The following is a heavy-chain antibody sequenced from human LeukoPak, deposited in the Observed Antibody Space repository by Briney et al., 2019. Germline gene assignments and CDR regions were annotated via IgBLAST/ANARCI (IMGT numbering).Heavy chain of an antibody. V-gene: IGHV1-69*13. Sequence: ASVKVSCKASGYTFTSYGISWVRQAPGQGLEWMGGIIPIFGTANYAQKFQGRVTITADESTSTAYMELSSLRSEDTAVYYCARDSSGSYLIREYYFDYWGQGTLVTVSS. J-gene: IGHJ4*02. D-gene: IGHD1-26*01. CDR3: ARDSSGSYLIREYYFDY. CDR2: IIPIFGTA. CDR1: GYTFTSYG.